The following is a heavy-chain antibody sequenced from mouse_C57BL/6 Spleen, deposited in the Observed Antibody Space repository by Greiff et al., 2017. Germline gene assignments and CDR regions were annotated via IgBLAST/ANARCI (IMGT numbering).Heavy chain of an antibody. D-gene: IGHD2-12*01. J-gene: IGHJ2*01. Sequence: EVQLQQSGAELVRPGASVKLSCTASGFNIKDDYMHWVKQRPEQGLEWIGWIDPETGDTEYASKFQGKATITADTSSNTAYLQLSSLTSEDTAVYYCTSIRWYFDYWGQGTTLTVSS. CDR1: GFNIKDDY. CDR3: TSIRWYFDY. CDR2: IDPETGDT. V-gene: IGHV14-4*01.